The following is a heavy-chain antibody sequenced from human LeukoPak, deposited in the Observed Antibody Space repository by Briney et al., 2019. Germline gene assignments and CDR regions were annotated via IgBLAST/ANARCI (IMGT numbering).Heavy chain of an antibody. Sequence: PGGSLRLSCAASGFTFSSYGMHWVRQAPGKGLEWVANIKQDGNEKYYVDSVKGRFTISRDNAKNPLYLQMNSLRAEDTAVYYCARGHIAVAAHDDAFDIWGQGTMVTVSS. CDR1: GFTFSSYG. J-gene: IGHJ3*02. D-gene: IGHD6-19*01. CDR2: IKQDGNEK. CDR3: ARGHIAVAAHDDAFDI. V-gene: IGHV3-7*01.